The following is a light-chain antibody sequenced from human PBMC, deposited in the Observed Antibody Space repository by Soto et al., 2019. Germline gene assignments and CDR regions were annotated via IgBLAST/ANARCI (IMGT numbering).Light chain of an antibody. V-gene: IGLV1-47*01. CDR1: SSKIGSNY. CDR3: AAWDDSLEVV. CDR2: RNN. Sequence: QSVLTQPPSASGTLGQRVTISCSGSSSKIGSNYVYWYQQLPGTAPKLLIYRNNQRPSGVPDRFSGSNSGTSASLTISGLRSGDEADYFCAAWDDSLEVVFGGGTKVTVL. J-gene: IGLJ2*01.